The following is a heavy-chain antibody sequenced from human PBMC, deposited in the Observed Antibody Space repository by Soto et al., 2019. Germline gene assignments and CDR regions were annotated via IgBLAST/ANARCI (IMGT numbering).Heavy chain of an antibody. Sequence: SEALTVTCTVSEGSVTNSSYCWGWIRQSPGKGMEWIGSVYYRGRSYSKSSVKGRVTISVDTSKNQFSLNLNSVTASDTAVYFCVSQRTTVTTKAYFDYWGPGALVTVSS. CDR3: VSQRTTVTTKAYFDY. J-gene: IGHJ4*02. V-gene: IGHV4-39*01. CDR2: VYYRGRS. CDR1: EGSVTNSSYC. D-gene: IGHD4-4*01.